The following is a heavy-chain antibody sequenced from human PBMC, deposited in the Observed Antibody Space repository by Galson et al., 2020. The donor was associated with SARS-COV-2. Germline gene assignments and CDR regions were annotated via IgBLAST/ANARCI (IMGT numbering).Heavy chain of an antibody. Sequence: QAGGSLRLSCAASGFTFSSYAMHWVRQAPGKGLEWVAVISYDGSNKYYADSVKGRFTISSDNSKNTLYLQMNSLRAEDTAVYYCARAHFVPVLLWFGELDTSGMDVWGQGTTVTVSS. D-gene: IGHD3-10*01. J-gene: IGHJ6*02. V-gene: IGHV3-30-3*01. CDR1: GFTFSSYA. CDR3: ARAHFVPVLLWFGELDTSGMDV. CDR2: ISYDGSNK.